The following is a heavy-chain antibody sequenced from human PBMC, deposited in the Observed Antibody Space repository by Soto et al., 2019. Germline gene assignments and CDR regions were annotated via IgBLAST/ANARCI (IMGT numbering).Heavy chain of an antibody. V-gene: IGHV1-2*02. CDR2: INPATGAE. J-gene: IGHJ3*02. D-gene: IGHD3-3*01. Sequence: QLHLVQSGAVVKKPGASVTVSCSASGYPVTAYYMHWVRQAPGRGLEWMGGINPATGAEKNTQTFQGRVTMPRDTSTKTVFMELCGLKSDDTAVFYVARGGGVGVAGSAAFDMWGQGTLVTVSS. CDR1: GYPVTAYY. CDR3: ARGGGVGVAGSAAFDM.